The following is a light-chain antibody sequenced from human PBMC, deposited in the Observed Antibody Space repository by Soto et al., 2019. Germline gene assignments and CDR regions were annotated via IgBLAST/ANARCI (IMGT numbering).Light chain of an antibody. V-gene: IGLV2-14*01. CDR3: NSYTSSTTYV. CDR2: EVN. Sequence: QSALTQPASVSGSPGQSINISCTGTSSDVGGYNYVSWYQQHPGKAPKLMIYEVNNRPSGVSNRFSGSKSGNTASLTISGLQADDEADYYCNSYTSSTTYVFGTGTKLTV. CDR1: SSDVGGYNY. J-gene: IGLJ1*01.